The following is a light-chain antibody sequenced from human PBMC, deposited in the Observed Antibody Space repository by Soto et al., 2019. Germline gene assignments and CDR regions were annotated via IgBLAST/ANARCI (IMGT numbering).Light chain of an antibody. J-gene: IGKJ1*01. V-gene: IGKV3-15*01. CDR1: QNVTSS. Sequence: EIVVTQSPATLSVSPGERATLSCTASQNVTSSLAWYQQKPGQTPRLLIYDASTRAAGIPDRFNGGGSGTEFTLTISSLQSEDFALYFCQQYNTWWTFGQGT. CDR3: QQYNTWWT. CDR2: DAS.